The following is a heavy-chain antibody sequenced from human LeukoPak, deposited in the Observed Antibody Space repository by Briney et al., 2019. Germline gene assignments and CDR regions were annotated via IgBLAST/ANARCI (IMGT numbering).Heavy chain of an antibody. J-gene: IGHJ6*02. CDR1: GFTFRSYA. V-gene: IGHV3-23*01. Sequence: GGSLRLSCAASGFTFRSYAMIWVRQAPGKGLEWVSAISGSGGSTYYADSVKGRFTISRDNSKNTLYLQMNSLRAEDTAVYYCAKASLYDSSGYYRYYYYYGMEVWGQGTTVTVSS. D-gene: IGHD3-22*01. CDR2: ISGSGGST. CDR3: AKASLYDSSGYYRYYYYYGMEV.